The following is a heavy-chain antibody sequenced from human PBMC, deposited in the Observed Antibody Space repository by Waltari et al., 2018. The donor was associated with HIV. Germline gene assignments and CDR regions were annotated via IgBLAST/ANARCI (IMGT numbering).Heavy chain of an antibody. CDR1: GGSINGGSYY. CDR2: IYTSGST. V-gene: IGHV4-61*02. J-gene: IGHJ4*02. Sequence: LSLTCTVSGGSINGGSYYWSWIRQPAGKGLEWIGRIYTSGSTNYNPSLKSRVTISVDTSKNQFSLKLTSVTAADTAVYYCARDLRDWGQGTLVTVSS. CDR3: ARDLRD.